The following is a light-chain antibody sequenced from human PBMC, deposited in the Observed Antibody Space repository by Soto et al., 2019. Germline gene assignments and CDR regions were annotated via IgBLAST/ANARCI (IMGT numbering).Light chain of an antibody. Sequence: EIVITQSPTTPSVSPGERAPLSCRASQSVSSDLAWYHQKPGQAPRLLIYGASTRATGIPARFSGSGSGTEFTLTISSLQPDDFATYYCQQYNSYSWTFGQGTKVDIK. CDR2: GAS. CDR3: QQYNSYSWT. J-gene: IGKJ1*01. CDR1: QSVSSD. V-gene: IGKV3-15*01.